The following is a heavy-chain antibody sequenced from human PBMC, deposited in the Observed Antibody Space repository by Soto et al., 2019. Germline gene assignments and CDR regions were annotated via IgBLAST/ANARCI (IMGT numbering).Heavy chain of an antibody. V-gene: IGHV3-23*01. CDR2: ISGNGGTT. CDR1: GFTFSAYA. D-gene: IGHD3-3*01. CDR3: TKSRSLDWYHPDY. Sequence: EVQLLESGGGLVQPGGSLRLSCAASGFTFSAYAMNWVRQTAGKGLEWVSSISGNGGTTYYTDSVKGRFTISRDNSKNTLYLQMSSLRGEDTAVYYCTKSRSLDWYHPDYWGHGTLVTVSS. J-gene: IGHJ4*01.